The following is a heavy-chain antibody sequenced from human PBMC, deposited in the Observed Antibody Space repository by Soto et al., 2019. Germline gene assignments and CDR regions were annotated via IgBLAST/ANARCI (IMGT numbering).Heavy chain of an antibody. CDR2: IYHYGNP. V-gene: IGHV4-30-2*01. CDR1: GGSIDDYS. J-gene: IGHJ4*02. Sequence: QLQLQESGSGLVKPSQTLSLTCAVSGGSIDDYSWSWIRQPPGKGLEWIGYIYHYGNPHYNASLRCRVTLSVDKSKPQFSLNLRSVTAADTAVYYCARDVGDGRLDYWGQGSLVTVSS. D-gene: IGHD3-16*01. CDR3: ARDVGDGRLDY.